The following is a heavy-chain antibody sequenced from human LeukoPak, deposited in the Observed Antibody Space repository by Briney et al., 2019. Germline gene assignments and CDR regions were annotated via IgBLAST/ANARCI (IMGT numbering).Heavy chain of an antibody. Sequence: KPGGSLRLSCAASGFTFSSYSMNWGRQAPGKGLEWVSSISSSSSYIYYADSVKGRFTISRDNAKNSLYLQMNSLRAEDTAVYYCARARAPGYCSSTSCYTGDFDYWGQGTLVTVSS. CDR1: GFTFSSYS. D-gene: IGHD2-2*02. CDR3: ARARAPGYCSSTSCYTGDFDY. V-gene: IGHV3-21*01. CDR2: ISSSSSYI. J-gene: IGHJ4*02.